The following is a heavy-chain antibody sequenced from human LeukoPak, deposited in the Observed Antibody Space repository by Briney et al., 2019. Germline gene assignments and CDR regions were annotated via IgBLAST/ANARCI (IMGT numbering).Heavy chain of an antibody. J-gene: IGHJ4*02. Sequence: SETLSLTCTVSGGFISSYYWSWIRQPPGKGLEWIGYIYYSGSTNYNPSLKSRVTISVDTSKNQFSLKLSSVTAADTAVYYCARATVAAAAPGGYWGQGTLVTVSS. CDR2: IYYSGST. CDR1: GGFISSYY. V-gene: IGHV4-59*01. D-gene: IGHD6-13*01. CDR3: ARATVAAAAPGGY.